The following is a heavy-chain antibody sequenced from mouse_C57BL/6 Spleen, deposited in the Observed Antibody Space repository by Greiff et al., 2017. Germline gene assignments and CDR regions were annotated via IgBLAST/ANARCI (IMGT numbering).Heavy chain of an antibody. V-gene: IGHV1-64*01. CDR2: IHPNSGST. CDR3: ARFYYGSSYFDD. Sequence: QVQLQQPGAELVKPGASVKLSCKASGYTFTSYWMHWVKQRPGQGLEWIGMIHPNSGSTNYNEKFKSKATLTVDKSSSTAYMQLSSLTSEDSAVYYGARFYYGSSYFDDWGKGTTLTVSS. D-gene: IGHD1-1*01. J-gene: IGHJ2*01. CDR1: GYTFTSYW.